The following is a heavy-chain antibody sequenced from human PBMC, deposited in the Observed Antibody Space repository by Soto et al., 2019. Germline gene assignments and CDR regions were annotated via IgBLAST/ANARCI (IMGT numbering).Heavy chain of an antibody. V-gene: IGHV3-21*01. CDR2: ISSSSSYI. CDR3: ARDRKAVVPAASGDTSHYYYYYMDV. J-gene: IGHJ6*03. D-gene: IGHD2-2*01. CDR1: GFTFSSYS. Sequence: EVQLVESGGGLVKPGGSLRLSCAASGFTFSSYSMNWVRQAPGKGLEWVSSISSSSSYIYYADSVKGRFTISRDNAKNSLYLQMNSLRSEDTAVYYCARDRKAVVPAASGDTSHYYYYYMDVWGKGTTVTVSS.